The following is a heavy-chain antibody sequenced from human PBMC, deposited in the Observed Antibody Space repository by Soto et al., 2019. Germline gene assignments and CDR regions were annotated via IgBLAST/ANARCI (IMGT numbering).Heavy chain of an antibody. V-gene: IGHV3-30-3*01. J-gene: IGHJ4*02. CDR2: ISYDGSNK. D-gene: IGHD3-10*01. Sequence: ESGGGVVQPGRSLRLSCAASGFTFSSYAMHWVRQAPGKGLEWVAVISYDGSNKYYADSVKGRFTISRDNSKNTLYLQMNSLRAEDTAVYYCAREPMYYYGSGSLYWGQGTLVTVSS. CDR3: AREPMYYYGSGSLY. CDR1: GFTFSSYA.